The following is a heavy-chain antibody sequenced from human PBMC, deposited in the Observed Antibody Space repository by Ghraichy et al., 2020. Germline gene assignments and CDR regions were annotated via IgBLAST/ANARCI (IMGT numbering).Heavy chain of an antibody. CDR2: INPNSGGT. CDR3: ARSAYIVVVPAAIDDLGY. CDR1: GYTFTGYY. D-gene: IGHD2-2*01. Sequence: ASVKVSCKASGYTFTGYYMHWVRQAPGQGLEWMGRINPNSGGTNYAQKFQGRVTMTRDTSISTAYMELSRLRSDDTAVYYCARSAYIVVVPAAIDDLGYWGQGTLVTVSS. V-gene: IGHV1-2*06. J-gene: IGHJ4*02.